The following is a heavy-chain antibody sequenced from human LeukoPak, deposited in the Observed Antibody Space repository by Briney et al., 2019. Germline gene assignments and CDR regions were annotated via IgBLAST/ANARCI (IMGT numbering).Heavy chain of an antibody. Sequence: ASETLSLTCAVYGGSFSGYYWSWIRQPPGKGLEWIGEINHSGGTNYNPSLKSRVTISVDTSKNQFSLKLSSVTAAGTAVYYCARGRPDIVVVPAAIYYWGQGTLVTVSS. CDR1: GGSFSGYY. D-gene: IGHD2-2*01. CDR3: ARGRPDIVVVPAAIYY. CDR2: INHSGGT. J-gene: IGHJ4*02. V-gene: IGHV4-34*01.